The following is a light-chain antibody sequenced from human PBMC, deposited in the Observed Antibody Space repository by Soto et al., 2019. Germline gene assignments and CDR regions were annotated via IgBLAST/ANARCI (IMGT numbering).Light chain of an antibody. J-gene: IGLJ2*01. Sequence: QSALTQPRSVSGSPAQSDTISCTGTSSDVGGYNYVSWYQQHPGKATTLMIYDVSTRPSGVPDRFSGSKSGNTASLTISGLQAEDEADYYSSAYAGSISVVFGGGTKATVL. CDR1: SSDVGGYNY. CDR3: SAYAGSISVV. V-gene: IGLV2-11*01. CDR2: DVS.